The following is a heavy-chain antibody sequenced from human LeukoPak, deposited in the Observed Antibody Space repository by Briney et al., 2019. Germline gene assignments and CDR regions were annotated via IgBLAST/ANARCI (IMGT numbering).Heavy chain of an antibody. CDR1: GGSFSGYY. J-gene: IGHJ6*03. CDR3: ARGKGYCTSTSCGYCSGGSCYAIYYYYYMDV. CDR2: INHSGST. Sequence: PSETLSLTXAVYGGSFSGYYWSWIRQPPGKGLEWIGEINHSGSTNYNPSLKSRVTISVDTSKNQFSLKLNSVTAADTAVYYCARGKGYCTSTSCGYCSGGSCYAIYYYYYMDVWGKGTTVTVSS. D-gene: IGHD2-2*01. V-gene: IGHV4-34*01.